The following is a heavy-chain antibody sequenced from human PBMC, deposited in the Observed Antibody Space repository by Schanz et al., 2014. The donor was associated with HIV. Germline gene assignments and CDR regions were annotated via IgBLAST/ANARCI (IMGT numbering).Heavy chain of an antibody. Sequence: QVQLVQSGAEVKKPGSSVKVSCKASGGTFSSYSISWVRQAPGKGLEWMGGFDPEDGETIYAQKFQGRVTMTDDTSTDTAYMELSSLRSEDTAVYYCASREFGVYYYGMDVWGQGTMVTVSS. CDR3: ASREFGVYYYGMDV. D-gene: IGHD3-16*01. J-gene: IGHJ6*02. CDR2: FDPEDGET. CDR1: GGTFSSYS. V-gene: IGHV1-24*01.